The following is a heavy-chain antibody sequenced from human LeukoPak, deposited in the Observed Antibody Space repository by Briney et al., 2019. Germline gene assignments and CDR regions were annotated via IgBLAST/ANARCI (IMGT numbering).Heavy chain of an antibody. Sequence: GGSLRLSCVASGFTFSSHSMNWVRQAPGKGLEWVSSISSSSSYIYYADSVKGRFTISRDNAKNSLYLQMNSLRAEDTAVYYCARGDRDLYCSSTSCYPVLGGQGTLVTVSS. V-gene: IGHV3-21*01. D-gene: IGHD2-2*01. CDR3: ARGDRDLYCSSTSCYPVL. CDR2: ISSSSSYI. J-gene: IGHJ4*02. CDR1: GFTFSSHS.